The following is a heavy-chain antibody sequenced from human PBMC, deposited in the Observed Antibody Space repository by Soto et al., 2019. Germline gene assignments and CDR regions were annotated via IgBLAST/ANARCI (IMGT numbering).Heavy chain of an antibody. CDR1: GFTFSSYA. CDR3: AKDPGETLLWFGDYFDH. Sequence: EVPLLESGGGLVQPGGSLRLSCAASGFTFSSYAMSWVRQAPGKGLEWVSAISGSGGSTYYADSVKGRFTISRDNSKNTLYLKMNGLRAADTAVYYCAKDPGETLLWFGDYFDHWGQGTLVTVSS. V-gene: IGHV3-23*01. J-gene: IGHJ4*02. D-gene: IGHD3-10*01. CDR2: ISGSGGST.